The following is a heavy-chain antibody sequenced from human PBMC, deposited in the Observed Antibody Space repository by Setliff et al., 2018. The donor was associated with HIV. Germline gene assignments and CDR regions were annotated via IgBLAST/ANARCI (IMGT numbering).Heavy chain of an antibody. D-gene: IGHD1-26*01. CDR2: IIPNSGGA. Sequence: ASVKVSCKASGYTFTGYYIHWVRQAPGQGLEWMGWIIPNSGGANYAQKFQGRVTMTRDTSTGTVYMDLSSLRSDDTAVYYCAREKGAYTAVGDYWGQGTLVTVSS. CDR1: GYTFTGYY. J-gene: IGHJ4*02. V-gene: IGHV1-2*02. CDR3: AREKGAYTAVGDY.